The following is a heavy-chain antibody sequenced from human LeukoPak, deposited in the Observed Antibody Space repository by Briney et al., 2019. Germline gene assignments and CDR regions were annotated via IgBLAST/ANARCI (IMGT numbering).Heavy chain of an antibody. V-gene: IGHV4-4*09. CDR1: GGSISNYY. J-gene: IGHJ6*03. Sequence: PSATLSLTCTVSGGSISNYYWTWIRQPPGKGLEWMGYISGSGSATYNPSLKSRVTISVDKSKNQISLKLTSVTAADTAVYYCARRHYYFYYMDVWGKGTTVTVSS. CDR3: ARRHYYFYYMDV. CDR2: ISGSGSA.